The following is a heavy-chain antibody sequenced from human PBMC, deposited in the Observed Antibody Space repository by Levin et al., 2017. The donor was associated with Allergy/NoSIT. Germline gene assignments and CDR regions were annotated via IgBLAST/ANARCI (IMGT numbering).Heavy chain of an antibody. CDR3: TRDHRTGIAAAGTRAFDI. J-gene: IGHJ3*02. CDR1: GFTFGDYA. CDR2: IRSKAYGGTT. D-gene: IGHD6-13*01. Sequence: SCTASGFTFGDYAMSWFRQAPGKGLERVGFIRSKAYGGTTEYAASVKGRFTISRDDSKSIAYLQMNSLKTEDTAVYYCTRDHRTGIAAAGTRAFDIWGQGTMVTVSS. V-gene: IGHV3-49*03.